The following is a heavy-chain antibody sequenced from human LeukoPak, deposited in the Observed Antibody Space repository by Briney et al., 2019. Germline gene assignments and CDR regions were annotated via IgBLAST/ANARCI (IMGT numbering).Heavy chain of an antibody. J-gene: IGHJ6*03. CDR2: ISSRSSYI. D-gene: IGHD6-19*01. V-gene: IGHV3-21*01. CDR3: ARDPQWLVPEGYYYYMDV. CDR1: GFTFSRYN. Sequence: GGSLRLSCAGSGFTFSRYNMNWFRQAPGKGLERVSSISSRSSYIFYADSVKGRFTISRDNAKNSLYLQMNSLGAEDTAVYYCARDPQWLVPEGYYYYMDVWGKGTTVTVS.